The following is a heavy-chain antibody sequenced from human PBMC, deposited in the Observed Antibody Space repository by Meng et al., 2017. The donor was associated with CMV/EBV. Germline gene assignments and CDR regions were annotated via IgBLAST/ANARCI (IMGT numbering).Heavy chain of an antibody. J-gene: IGHJ4*02. D-gene: IGHD3-3*01. CDR1: GFTFSSYA. Sequence: GESLKISCAASGFTFSSYAMHWVRQAPGKGLEWVAVISYDGSNKYYADSVKGRFTISRDNSKNTLYLQMNGLRAEDTAVYYCAKGRYDFWSGYYEAYWGQGTLVTVSS. CDR2: ISYDGSNK. CDR3: AKGRYDFWSGYYEAY. V-gene: IGHV3-30-3*01.